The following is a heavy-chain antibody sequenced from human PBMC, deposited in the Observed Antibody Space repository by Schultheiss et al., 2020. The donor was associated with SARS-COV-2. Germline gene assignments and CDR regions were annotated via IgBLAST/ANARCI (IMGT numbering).Heavy chain of an antibody. Sequence: ASVKVSCKASGYTFTSYDINWVRQATGQGLEWMGWISAYNGNTNYAQKFQGRVTMTRNTSISTAYMELSSLRSDDTAVYYCARGGIWSVAGRGVYDYWGQGTLVTVSS. CDR2: ISAYNGNT. CDR1: GYTFTSYD. CDR3: ARGGIWSVAGRGVYDY. D-gene: IGHD6-19*01. V-gene: IGHV1-8*01. J-gene: IGHJ4*02.